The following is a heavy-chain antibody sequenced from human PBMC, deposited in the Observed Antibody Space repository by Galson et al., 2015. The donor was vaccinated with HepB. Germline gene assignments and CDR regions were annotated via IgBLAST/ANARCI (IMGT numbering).Heavy chain of an antibody. D-gene: IGHD3-10*01. V-gene: IGHV6-1*01. CDR3: ARVGRYYDSGNQGYWFFDL. CDR1: GDSVSSNSAA. CDR2: PYYMSTLHN. Sequence: CAISGDSVSSNSAAWTWIRQSPSRGLEWQGRPYYMSTLHNDYAPSVESRITINPDKYKNQLSLQLNSVTPAVMAIYYCARVGRYYDSGNQGYWFFDLWGSVTLVTVSS. J-gene: IGHJ2*01.